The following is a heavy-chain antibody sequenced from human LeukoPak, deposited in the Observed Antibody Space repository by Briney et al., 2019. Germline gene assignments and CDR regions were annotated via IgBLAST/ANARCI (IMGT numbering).Heavy chain of an antibody. CDR3: ARVLVAGEGVDY. Sequence: GGSLRLSCAASGFTFSSYSMNWLRHAPGKGLAWVSYISSSSSYVYYADSVKGRITISRDNAKNSLYLQRNSLRAEDMAVYYCARVLVAGEGVDYWGQGTLVTVSS. J-gene: IGHJ4*02. D-gene: IGHD6-19*01. V-gene: IGHV3-21*01. CDR1: GFTFSSYS. CDR2: ISSSSSYV.